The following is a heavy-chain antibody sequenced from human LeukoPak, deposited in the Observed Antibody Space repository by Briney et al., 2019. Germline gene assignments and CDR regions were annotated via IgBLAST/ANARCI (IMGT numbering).Heavy chain of an antibody. J-gene: IGHJ4*02. Sequence: GGSLRLSCAASGFSFDDYAMHWVRQAPGRGLEWVSLISGDGGTTYYADSVKGRFTISRDNSKNSLYLQMNSLRTEDTALYYCAKLDYGDYGPFDYWGQGTLVTVS. V-gene: IGHV3-43*02. CDR3: AKLDYGDYGPFDY. CDR2: ISGDGGTT. CDR1: GFSFDDYA. D-gene: IGHD4-17*01.